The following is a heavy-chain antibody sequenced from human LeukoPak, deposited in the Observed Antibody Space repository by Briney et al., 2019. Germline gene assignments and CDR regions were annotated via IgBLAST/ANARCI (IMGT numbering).Heavy chain of an antibody. CDR2: ISGSGGST. Sequence: GGSLRLSCAASGFTFSSYSMNWVRQAPGKGLEWVSAISGSGGSTYYADSVKGRFTISRDNSKNTLYLQMNSLRAEDTAVYYCAKDLRYSRSYWGQGTLVTVSS. D-gene: IGHD6-13*01. CDR3: AKDLRYSRSY. CDR1: GFTFSSYS. V-gene: IGHV3-23*01. J-gene: IGHJ4*02.